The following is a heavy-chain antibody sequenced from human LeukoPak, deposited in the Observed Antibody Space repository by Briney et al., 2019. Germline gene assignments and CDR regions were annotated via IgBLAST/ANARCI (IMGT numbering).Heavy chain of an antibody. CDR2: ISYHGSNK. CDR3: ARSYGSGYFDI. CDR1: GLTYSSYA. V-gene: IGHV3-30-3*01. Sequence: GGSLRLSCAASGLTYSSYAMHWVRQAPGKGLEWVAVISYHGSNKYYADSVKGRFTITRDNSKNTLYLQMNSLRGEDAAVYYCARSYGSGYFDIWGQGTMVTVSS. J-gene: IGHJ3*02. D-gene: IGHD3-10*01.